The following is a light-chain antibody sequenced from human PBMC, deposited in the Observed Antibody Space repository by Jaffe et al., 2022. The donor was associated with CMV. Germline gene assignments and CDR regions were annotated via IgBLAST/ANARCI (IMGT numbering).Light chain of an antibody. V-gene: IGKV1-5*03. Sequence: DVQMTQSPSTLSASIGDRVTITCRASQSISGWLAWYQQKPGRAPNLLIYLASRLQSGVPSRFSGSGSGTDFTLTIDSLQPDDFATYYCQYYKPHSSTFGPGTRVDI. CDR2: LAS. CDR1: QSISGW. CDR3: QYYKPHSST. J-gene: IGKJ3*01.